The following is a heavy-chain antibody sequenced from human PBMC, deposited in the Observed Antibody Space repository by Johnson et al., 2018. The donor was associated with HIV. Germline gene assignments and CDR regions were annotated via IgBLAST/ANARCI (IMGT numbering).Heavy chain of an antibody. CDR2: IYSGGST. J-gene: IGHJ3*02. CDR3: VRGLLWFGELLEAFDI. Sequence: VQLVESGGGLVQPGGSLRLSCAASRFTFSSNDMHWVRQATGKGLVWVSIIYSGGSTYYADSVRGRFTISRDNSKNTLYLQMTSLRAEDTAVYYCVRGLLWFGELLEAFDIWGQGTMVTVSS. V-gene: IGHV3-66*01. D-gene: IGHD3-10*01. CDR1: RFTFSSND.